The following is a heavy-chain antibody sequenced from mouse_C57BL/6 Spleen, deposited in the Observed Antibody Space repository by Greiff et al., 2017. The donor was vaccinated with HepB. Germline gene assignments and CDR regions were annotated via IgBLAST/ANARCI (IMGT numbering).Heavy chain of an antibody. CDR3: ARSLNYYGSSYGNY. V-gene: IGHV1-80*01. J-gene: IGHJ2*01. D-gene: IGHD1-1*01. CDR2: IYPGDGDT. Sequence: QVQLKESGAELVKPGASVKISCKASGYAFSSYWMNWVKQRPGKGLEWIGQIYPGDGDTNYNGKFKGKATLTADKSSSTAYMQLSSLTSEDSAVYFSARSLNYYGSSYGNYWGQGTTLTVSS. CDR1: GYAFSSYW.